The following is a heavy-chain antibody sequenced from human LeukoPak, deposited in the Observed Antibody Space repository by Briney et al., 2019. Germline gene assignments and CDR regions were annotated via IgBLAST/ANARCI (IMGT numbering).Heavy chain of an antibody. V-gene: IGHV3-33*01. CDR1: GFTFSSYG. CDR3: ARGKWFGELLGMDV. J-gene: IGHJ6*02. CDR2: IWYDGSNK. D-gene: IGHD3-10*01. Sequence: GGSLRLSCGASGFTFSSYGMHWVRQAPGKGLEWAAVIWYDGSNKYYAGSVKGRFTISRDNSKNTLYLQMNSLRAEDTAVYYCARGKWFGELLGMDVWGQGTTVTVSS.